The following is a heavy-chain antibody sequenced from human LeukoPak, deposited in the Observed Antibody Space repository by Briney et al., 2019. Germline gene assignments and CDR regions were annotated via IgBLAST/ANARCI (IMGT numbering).Heavy chain of an antibody. D-gene: IGHD3-10*01. J-gene: IGHJ2*01. CDR1: GGSISSHY. CDR3: ARAPLWFGDSRTGYFDL. CDR2: IYYSGST. V-gene: IGHV4-59*11. Sequence: SETLSLTCTVPGGSISSHYWSWIRQPPGKGLEWLGYIYYSGSTNHNPSLKSRVTISVDTSKNQFSLKLSSVTAADTAVYYCARAPLWFGDSRTGYFDLWGRGTLVTVSS.